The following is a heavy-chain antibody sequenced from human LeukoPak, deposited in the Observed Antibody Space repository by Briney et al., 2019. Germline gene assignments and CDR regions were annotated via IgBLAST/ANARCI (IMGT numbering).Heavy chain of an antibody. CDR1: GYTFTSYY. V-gene: IGHV1-46*01. J-gene: IGHJ4*02. D-gene: IGHD4-23*01. Sequence: ASVKVSCKASGYTFTSYYMHWVRQAPGQGLEWMGIINPSGGSTSYAQKFQGRVTMTRDMSTSTVYMELSSLRSEDAAVYYCARDEVVTSSFDYWGQGTLVTVSS. CDR3: ARDEVVTSSFDY. CDR2: INPSGGST.